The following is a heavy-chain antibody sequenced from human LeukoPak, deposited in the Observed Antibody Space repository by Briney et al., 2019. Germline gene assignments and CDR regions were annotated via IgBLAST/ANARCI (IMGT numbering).Heavy chain of an antibody. CDR2: IYYSGST. D-gene: IGHD3-22*01. CDR1: GGSISSGDYY. V-gene: IGHV4-30-4*01. CDR3: ARVPGYYDSSDFDY. J-gene: IGHJ4*02. Sequence: NASETLSLTCTVSGGSISSGDYYWRWIRQPPGKGLEWIGYIYYSGSTYYNPSLKSRVTISVDTSKNQFSLKLSSVTAADTAVYYCARVPGYYDSSDFDYWGQGTLVTVSS.